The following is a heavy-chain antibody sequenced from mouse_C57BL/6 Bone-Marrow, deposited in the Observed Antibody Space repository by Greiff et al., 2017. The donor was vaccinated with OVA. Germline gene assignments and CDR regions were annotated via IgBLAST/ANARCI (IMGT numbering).Heavy chain of an antibody. D-gene: IGHD2-2*01. CDR3: ARSGGYDDYAMDY. CDR1: GYTFTDYY. Sequence: VQLQQSGPVLVKPGASVKMSCKASGYTFTDYYMNWVKQSHGKSLEWIGVINPYNGGTSSNQKFKGKATLTVDKSSSTAYMELNSLTSEDSAVYYCARSGGYDDYAMDYWGQGTSVTVSS. J-gene: IGHJ4*01. CDR2: INPYNGGT. V-gene: IGHV1-19*01.